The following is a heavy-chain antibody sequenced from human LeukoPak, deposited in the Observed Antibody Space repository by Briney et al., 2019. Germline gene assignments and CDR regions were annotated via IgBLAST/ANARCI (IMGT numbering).Heavy chain of an antibody. V-gene: IGHV3-11*01. D-gene: IGHD6-13*01. CDR2: ISSSGSNI. J-gene: IGHJ4*02. CDR1: GFTFSDNY. Sequence: GGSLRLSCAASGFTFSDNYMSWIRQAPGKGLEWVSYISSSGSNIYYVDSVKGRFTISRDNTKNSLYLQMNSLRAEDTAVYYCAREGSSWIIFDYWGQGTLVTVSS. CDR3: AREGSSWIIFDY.